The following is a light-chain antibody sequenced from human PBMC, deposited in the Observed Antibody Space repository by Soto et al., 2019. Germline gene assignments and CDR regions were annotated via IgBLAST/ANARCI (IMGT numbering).Light chain of an antibody. CDR1: QSVSSSY. CDR3: QQRSNWPPLT. V-gene: IGKV3D-20*02. CDR2: GAS. J-gene: IGKJ4*01. Sequence: ESVLTQSPGTLSLSPGERATLSSRASQSVSSSYLAWYQQKPGQAPRLLIYGASSGATGIPDRFSGSGSETDFTLTISSLEPEDFAVYYCQQRSNWPPLTFGGGTKVDIK.